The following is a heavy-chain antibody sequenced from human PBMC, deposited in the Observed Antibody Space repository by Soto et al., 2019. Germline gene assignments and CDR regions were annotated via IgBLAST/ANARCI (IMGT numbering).Heavy chain of an antibody. CDR2: IYYSGSN. CDR1: GGSISSYC. V-gene: IGHV4-59*01. CDR3: ARHPGGYCSGGSCYGGGNWFDP. J-gene: IGHJ5*02. D-gene: IGHD2-15*01. Sequence: PLETLSLTCTVSGGSISSYCWSWIRKPQEKGLEWIVYIYYSGSNSYNPSLKSRVTISVDTSKNKFSLKLSSVTAADTAVYYCARHPGGYCSGGSCYGGGNWFDPWGQGTLVTVSS.